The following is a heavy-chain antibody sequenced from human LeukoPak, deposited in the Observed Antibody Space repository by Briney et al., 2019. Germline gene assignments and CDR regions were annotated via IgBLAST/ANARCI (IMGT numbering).Heavy chain of an antibody. CDR3: TTHVYYGSGSYEGDWFDP. J-gene: IGHJ5*02. V-gene: IGHV3-15*01. Sequence: PGGSLRLSCAASGFTFSNAWMSWVRQAPGKGLEWVGRIKSETDGGTTDYAAPVKGRFTISRDDSKNTLYLQMNSLKTEDTAVYYCTTHVYYGSGSYEGDWFDPWGQGTLVTVSS. CDR1: GFTFSNAW. CDR2: IKSETDGGTT. D-gene: IGHD3-10*01.